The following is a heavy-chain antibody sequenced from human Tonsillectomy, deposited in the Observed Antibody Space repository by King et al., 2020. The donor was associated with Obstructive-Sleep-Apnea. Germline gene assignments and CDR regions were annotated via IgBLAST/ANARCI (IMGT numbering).Heavy chain of an antibody. J-gene: IGHJ4*02. Sequence: VQLVESGGGMVQPGGSLRLSCLASGFTFSSYAMHWVRQAPGKGLEYVAAISRHGDTTNYADSVKGRFTLSRDNSKNTLYLHLSSLRAEDTAIYYCVKTLGFCTRGSCYSFDYWGQGTLVPVSS. V-gene: IGHV3-64D*08. CDR1: GFTFSSYA. CDR2: ISRHGDTT. D-gene: IGHD2-15*01. CDR3: VKTLGFCTRGSCYSFDY.